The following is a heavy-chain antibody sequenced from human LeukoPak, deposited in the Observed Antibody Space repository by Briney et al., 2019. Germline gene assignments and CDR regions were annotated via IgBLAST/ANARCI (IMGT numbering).Heavy chain of an antibody. CDR3: ATNTRDGDNFYFDY. V-gene: IGHV1-2*02. Sequence: GASVKVSCKSSGYTFTGYNMHWVRQAPGQGLEWMGWINPNSGGTNYAQKFQGRVTMTRDTSISTAYMELSRLRSDDTAVYLCATNTRDGDNFYFDYWGQGTLVTVSS. CDR1: GYTFTGYN. D-gene: IGHD5-24*01. J-gene: IGHJ4*02. CDR2: INPNSGGT.